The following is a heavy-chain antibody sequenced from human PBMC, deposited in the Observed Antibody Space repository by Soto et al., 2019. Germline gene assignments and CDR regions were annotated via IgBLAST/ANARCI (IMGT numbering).Heavy chain of an antibody. D-gene: IGHD1-26*01. CDR1: GYSFTTFW. CDR2: IDPSDSYT. Sequence: PGESLKISCQGSGYSFTTFWISWVRQMPGKGLEWMGRIDPSDSYTNYSPSFQGHVTISTDKSISTAYLQWSSLKASDTAMYYCASHSAGVGPTSDYNDGMDVWGQGTTVTVSS. CDR3: ASHSAGVGPTSDYNDGMDV. V-gene: IGHV5-10-1*01. J-gene: IGHJ6*02.